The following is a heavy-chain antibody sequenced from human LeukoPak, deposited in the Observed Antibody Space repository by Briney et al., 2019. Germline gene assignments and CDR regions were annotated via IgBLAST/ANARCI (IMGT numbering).Heavy chain of an antibody. CDR1: GGSFSGYY. CDR3: ARATVTTRFDP. D-gene: IGHD4-17*01. CDR2: INHSGST. V-gene: IGHV4-34*01. Sequence: SETLSLTCAVYGGSFSGYYWSWIRQPPGKGLERIGEINHSGSTNYNPSLKSRVTISVDTSKNQFSLKLSSVTAADTAVYYCARATVTTRFDPWGRGTLVTVSS. J-gene: IGHJ5*02.